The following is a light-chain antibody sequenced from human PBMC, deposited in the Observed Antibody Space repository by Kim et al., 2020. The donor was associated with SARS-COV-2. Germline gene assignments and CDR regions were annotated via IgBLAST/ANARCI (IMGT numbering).Light chain of an antibody. V-gene: IGKV3-15*01. J-gene: IGKJ1*01. CDR3: LQYQNRRWT. CDR2: GDS. Sequence: EKAPPPSCGGRNSNTNPASYQQKPGRGPRRLIVGDSSSAAAIPVRFSSRGSRAEVTPTISNVQSADYAVYYCLQYQNRRWTFGQGTKVDIK. CDR1: RNSNTN.